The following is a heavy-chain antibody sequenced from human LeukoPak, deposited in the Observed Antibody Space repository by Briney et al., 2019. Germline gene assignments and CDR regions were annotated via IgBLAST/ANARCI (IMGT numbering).Heavy chain of an antibody. CDR3: ARGGTYDI. V-gene: IGHV3-7*01. CDR2: IKQDGSEK. CDR1: GFTFSSYW. J-gene: IGHJ3*02. Sequence: GGSLRLSCAASGFTFSSYWMSWVRQAPGKGLEWVANIKQDGSEKYYVDSMKGRFTISRDNAKKSLYLQMNSLKGEDTAVYFCARGGTYDIWGQGTRVTVSS.